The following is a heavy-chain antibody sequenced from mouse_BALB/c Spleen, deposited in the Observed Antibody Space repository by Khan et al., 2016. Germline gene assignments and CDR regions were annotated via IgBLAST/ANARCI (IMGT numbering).Heavy chain of an antibody. Sequence: EVQLQESGAELVEPGASVKLSCTTSGFNVKDTYIHWVKQRPEQGLEWIGRIDPANGNTEYDPKFQGKATVTADTSSNTAYLQLSSLTSEDTAVYYCAGITTDYDAMDYWGQGTSVTVSS. CDR3: AGITTDYDAMDY. CDR2: IDPANGNT. D-gene: IGHD2-4*01. CDR1: GFNVKDTY. J-gene: IGHJ4*01. V-gene: IGHV14-3*02.